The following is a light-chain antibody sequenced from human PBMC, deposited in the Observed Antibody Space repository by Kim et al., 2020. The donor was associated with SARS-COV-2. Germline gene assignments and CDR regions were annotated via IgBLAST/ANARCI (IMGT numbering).Light chain of an antibody. V-gene: IGLV3-21*04. Sequence: SYELTQPPSVSVAPGKTARITCGGNNIGSKNVYWYQQKPGQAPVLVIYYDSDRPSGIPERFSGSNSGNTVTLTISRVEAGDEADYYCQAWDSSSDHVVFG. CDR2: YDS. CDR1: NIGSKN. J-gene: IGLJ3*02. CDR3: QAWDSSSDHVV.